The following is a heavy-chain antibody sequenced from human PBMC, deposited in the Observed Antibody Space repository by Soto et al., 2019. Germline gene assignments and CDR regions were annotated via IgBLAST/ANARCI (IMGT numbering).Heavy chain of an antibody. J-gene: IGHJ4*02. CDR2: INHSGST. V-gene: IGHV4-34*01. CDR3: AVDPAAERVDRFDY. CDR1: GGSFSGYY. Sequence: QVQLQQWGAGLLKPSETLSLTCAVYGGSFSGYYWSWIRQPPGKGLEWIGEINHSGSTNYNPSLKSRVTRAVDTSKNQYSLKLSSVTAADTAVYYCAVDPAAERVDRFDYWGQGNLVTVSS. D-gene: IGHD6-13*01.